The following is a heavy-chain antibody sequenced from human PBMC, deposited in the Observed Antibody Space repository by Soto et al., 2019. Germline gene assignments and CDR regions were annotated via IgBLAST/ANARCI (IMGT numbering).Heavy chain of an antibody. CDR1: GGSVSGGSYY. J-gene: IGHJ4*02. V-gene: IGHV4-61*01. D-gene: IGHD5-18*01. Sequence: PSETLSLTCTVSGGSVSGGSYYWTWIRQPPGKGLEWIGYIYYSGSTTYSPSLKSRVTISIDTSKNQFSLKLTSATAADTAIYYCARDIRGYSRAFDYWGQGALVTAPQ. CDR2: IYYSGST. CDR3: ARDIRGYSRAFDY.